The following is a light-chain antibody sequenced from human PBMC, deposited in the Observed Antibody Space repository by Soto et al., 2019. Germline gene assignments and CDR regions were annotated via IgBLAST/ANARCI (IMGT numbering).Light chain of an antibody. CDR1: SSNVGAYNY. CDR2: DVS. J-gene: IGLJ1*01. CDR3: RSYAGSNNYV. Sequence: QSVLTQPPSASGSPGQSVTISCTGTSSNVGAYNYLSWYQQHPGKAPKLMIYDVSKRPSGVPDRFSGSKSGNTASLTVSGLQAEDEADYYCRSYAGSNNYVFGTGTKLTVL. V-gene: IGLV2-8*01.